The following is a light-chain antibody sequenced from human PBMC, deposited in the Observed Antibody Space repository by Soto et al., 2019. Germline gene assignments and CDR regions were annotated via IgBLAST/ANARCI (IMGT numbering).Light chain of an antibody. CDR2: GAS. V-gene: IGKV3-15*01. Sequence: EIVMTQSPATLSVSPGERATLSCRASQSVSSNLAWYQQKPGQAPRLLIYGASTRATGIPARFSGSGSGTEFTLTISSLQSEDFAVYYCQQYSNWPPWTFGQGTQVEFK. CDR1: QSVSSN. CDR3: QQYSNWPPWT. J-gene: IGKJ1*01.